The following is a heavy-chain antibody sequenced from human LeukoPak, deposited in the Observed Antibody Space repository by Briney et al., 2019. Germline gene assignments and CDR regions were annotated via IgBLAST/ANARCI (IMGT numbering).Heavy chain of an antibody. Sequence: SETLSLTCTVSGGSISIYYWSWIRQPPGKGLEWIGYIYYSGSTNYNPSLKSRVTISVDTSKNQFSLKLSSVTAADTAVYYCAREVTAAGNYFDYWGQGTLVTVSS. CDR2: IYYSGST. V-gene: IGHV4-59*01. J-gene: IGHJ4*02. CDR3: AREVTAAGNYFDY. D-gene: IGHD6-13*01. CDR1: GGSISIYY.